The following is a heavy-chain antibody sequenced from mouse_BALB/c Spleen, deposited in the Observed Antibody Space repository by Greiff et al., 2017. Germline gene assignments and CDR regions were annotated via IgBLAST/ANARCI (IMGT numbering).Heavy chain of an antibody. D-gene: IGHD2-1*01. J-gene: IGHJ3*01. CDR3: ARLGGNSFAY. Sequence: EVMLVESGGGLVKPGGSLKLSCAASGFTFSSYAMSWVRQTPEKRLEWVATISSGGSYTYYPDSVKGRFTISRDNAKNTLYLQMSSLRSEDTAMYYCARLGGNSFAYWGQGTLVTVSA. V-gene: IGHV5-9-1*01. CDR2: ISSGGSYT. CDR1: GFTFSSYA.